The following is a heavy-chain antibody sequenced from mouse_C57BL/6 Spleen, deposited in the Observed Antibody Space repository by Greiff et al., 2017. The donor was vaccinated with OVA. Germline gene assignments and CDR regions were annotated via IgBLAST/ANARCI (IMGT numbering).Heavy chain of an antibody. CDR3: DSWRTGAVDY. CDR1: GFTFTSYW. V-gene: IGHV1-69*01. Sequence: QVQLQQSGAELVMPGASVKLSCTASGFTFTSYWMHWVKQRPGQGLEWIGEIDPSDSYTNYNRKFKGKSTLTVDKASSTAYMQLSSLTSEDSAVGYYDSWRTGAVDYWGQGTTLTVSS. CDR2: IDPSDSYT. D-gene: IGHD4-1*01. J-gene: IGHJ2*01.